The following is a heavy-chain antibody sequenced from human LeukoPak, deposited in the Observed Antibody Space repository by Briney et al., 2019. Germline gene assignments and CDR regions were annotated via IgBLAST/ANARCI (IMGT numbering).Heavy chain of an antibody. CDR3: ARDGLGYCSSTSCNYYYYYYMDV. V-gene: IGHV1-18*01. D-gene: IGHD2-2*01. CDR2: ISAFNGNT. J-gene: IGHJ6*03. CDR1: GYTFTSYG. Sequence: ASVKVSCKASGYTFTSYGISWVRQAPGQRLEWMGWISAFNGNTNYAQNLQGRVTMTTDTSTSTAYMELRSLRSDDTAVYYCARDGLGYCSSTSCNYYYYYYMDVWGKGTTVTISS.